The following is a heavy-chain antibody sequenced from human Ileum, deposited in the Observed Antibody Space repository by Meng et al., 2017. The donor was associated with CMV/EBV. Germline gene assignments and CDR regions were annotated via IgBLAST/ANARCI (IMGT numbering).Heavy chain of an antibody. CDR1: GGTFSSYT. J-gene: IGHJ4*02. CDR2: ISPSLGAS. D-gene: IGHD6-13*01. V-gene: IGHV1-69*08. CDR3: ARDHRAAGRYEY. Sequence: QVQLVQSGAVVRNPGSSVRVSCKPSGGTFSSYTISWVRQAPGQGLEWLGNISPSLGASTYAQKFQGRVTFTADKFTNIGSMELSNLRSDDTGVYYCARDHRAAGRYEYWGQGTLVTVSS.